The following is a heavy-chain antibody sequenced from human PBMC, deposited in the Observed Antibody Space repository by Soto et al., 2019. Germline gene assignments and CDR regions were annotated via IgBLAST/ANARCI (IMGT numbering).Heavy chain of an antibody. J-gene: IGHJ6*02. CDR3: ARAEAGYSSSWYKEKNYYYYGMDV. D-gene: IGHD6-13*01. Sequence: GGSLRLSCAASGFTFSSYDMHWVRQATGKGLEWVSAIGTAGDTYYPGSVKGRFTISRENAKNSLYLQMNSLRAEDTAVYYCARAEAGYSSSWYKEKNYYYYGMDVWGQGTTVTVSS. CDR2: IGTAGDT. CDR1: GFTFSSYD. V-gene: IGHV3-13*01.